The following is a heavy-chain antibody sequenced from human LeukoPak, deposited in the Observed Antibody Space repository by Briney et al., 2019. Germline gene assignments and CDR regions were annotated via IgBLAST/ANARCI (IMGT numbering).Heavy chain of an antibody. Sequence: ASVKVSCKASGFTFTSSAVQWVRQARGQRLEWIGWIVVGSGNTNYAQKFQERVTITRDMSTSTAHMELSSLRSEDTAVYYCAARPATWIQLWSNYFDYWGQGTLVTVSS. CDR3: AARPATWIQLWSNYFDY. D-gene: IGHD5-18*01. CDR2: IVVGSGNT. V-gene: IGHV1-58*01. CDR1: GFTFTSSA. J-gene: IGHJ4*02.